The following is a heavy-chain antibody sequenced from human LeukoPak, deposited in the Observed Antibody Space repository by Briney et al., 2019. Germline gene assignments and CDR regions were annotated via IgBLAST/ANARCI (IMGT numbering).Heavy chain of an antibody. CDR3: ARGSTDFWSGYYTRWFDP. CDR1: GYSISSGYY. CDR2: IYYSGST. D-gene: IGHD3-3*01. J-gene: IGHJ5*02. V-gene: IGHV4-38-2*02. Sequence: SETLSLTCTVSGYSISSGYYWGWIRQPPGKGLEWIGSIYYSGSTYYNPSLKSRVTISVDTSKNQFSLKLSSVTAADTAVYYCARGSTDFWSGYYTRWFDPWGQGTLVTVSS.